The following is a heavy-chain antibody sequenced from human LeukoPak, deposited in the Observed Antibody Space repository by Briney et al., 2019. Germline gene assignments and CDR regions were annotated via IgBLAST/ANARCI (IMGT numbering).Heavy chain of an antibody. CDR2: ISGSGGST. CDR1: GFTFSSYA. Sequence: PGGSLRLSCAASGFTFSSYAMSWVRQAPGKGLGWVSAISGSGGSTYYADSVKGRFTISRDNSKNTLYLQMNSLRAEDTAVYYCAKDRQYSYARSWGLDYWGQGTLVTVSS. CDR3: AKDRQYSYARSWGLDY. D-gene: IGHD5-18*01. V-gene: IGHV3-23*01. J-gene: IGHJ4*02.